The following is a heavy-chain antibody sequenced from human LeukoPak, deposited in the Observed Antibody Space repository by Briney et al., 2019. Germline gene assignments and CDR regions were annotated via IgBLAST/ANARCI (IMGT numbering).Heavy chain of an antibody. D-gene: IGHD3-3*01. J-gene: IGHJ5*02. Sequence: SETLSLTCAVYGGSFSGYYWSWIRQPPGKGLEWIGEINHSGSTNYNPSLKSRVTISVDTSKNQFSLKLSSVTAADTAVYYCAKNGQSGFSFDPWGQGTLVTVSS. CDR3: AKNGQSGFSFDP. CDR2: INHSGST. CDR1: GGSFSGYY. V-gene: IGHV4-34*01.